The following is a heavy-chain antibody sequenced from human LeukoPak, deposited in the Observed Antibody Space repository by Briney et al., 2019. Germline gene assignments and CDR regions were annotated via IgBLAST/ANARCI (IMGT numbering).Heavy chain of an antibody. J-gene: IGHJ6*03. V-gene: IGHV3-43D*04. CDR3: AKGTYGFPPRYYMDV. CDR1: GFTFYDHG. Sequence: PGGFLRLSCATSGFTFYDHGMLWVRQAPGKGLEWVSYIAWDGVTTYYADSVKGRFAVSRDNNKNFVYLQMNSLRRDDSAQYYYAKGTYGFPPRYYMDVWGKGTRVTVSS. CDR2: IAWDGVTT. D-gene: IGHD3-10*01.